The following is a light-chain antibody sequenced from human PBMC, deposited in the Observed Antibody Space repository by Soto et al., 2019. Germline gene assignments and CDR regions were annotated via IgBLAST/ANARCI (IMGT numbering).Light chain of an antibody. CDR2: DAS. Sequence: VITQSASTVSVSPGERATLSCRASQSVSSNLAWYQQKPGQAPRLLIYDASSRATGIPDRFSGSGSGTDFTLTISRLEPEDFAVYYCQQYGSSGITFGQGTRLEIK. V-gene: IGKV3-20*01. J-gene: IGKJ5*01. CDR1: QSVSSN. CDR3: QQYGSSGIT.